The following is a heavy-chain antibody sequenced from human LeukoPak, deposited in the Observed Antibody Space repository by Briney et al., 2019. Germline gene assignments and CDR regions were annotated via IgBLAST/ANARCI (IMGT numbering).Heavy chain of an antibody. CDR2: IYYSGST. Sequence: SETLSLTCTVSGGSVSSGSYYWSWIRQPPGKGLEWIGYIYYSGSTNYNPSLKSRVTISVDTSKNQFSLKLSSVTAADTAVYYCARQGRHCSGGSCYRGHNWFDPWGQGTLVTVSS. V-gene: IGHV4-61*01. J-gene: IGHJ5*02. CDR3: ARQGRHCSGGSCYRGHNWFDP. CDR1: GGSVSSGSYY. D-gene: IGHD2-15*01.